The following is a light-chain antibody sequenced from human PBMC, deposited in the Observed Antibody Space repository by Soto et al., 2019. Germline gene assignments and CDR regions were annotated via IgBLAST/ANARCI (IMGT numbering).Light chain of an antibody. CDR3: QRYNNAPRT. V-gene: IGKV1-27*01. J-gene: IGKJ1*01. Sequence: DIQMTQSPSSLSASVGDTVTITCRASQGISNYLAWYQQKPGQVPNLLSYAASTLQSGIPSRFSGSGSGTDFTLPISSLRAEDVATYYSQRYNNAPRTGGQGTVVEI. CDR2: AAS. CDR1: QGISNY.